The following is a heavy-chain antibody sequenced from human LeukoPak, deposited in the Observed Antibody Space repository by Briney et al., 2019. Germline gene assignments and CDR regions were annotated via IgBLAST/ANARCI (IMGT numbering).Heavy chain of an antibody. CDR3: ARRSSTAAGTSTAARVGYYYYGMDV. Sequence: GESLKISCKGSGYSFTSYWIGWGRQMPGKGLGWMGIIYSGDSDTRYSTSFQGQVTISADKSISTAYLQWSSLKASDTAMYYCARRSSTAAGTSTAARVGYYYYGMDVWGQGTTVTVSS. CDR1: GYSFTSYW. D-gene: IGHD6-13*01. J-gene: IGHJ6*02. V-gene: IGHV5-51*01. CDR2: IYSGDSDT.